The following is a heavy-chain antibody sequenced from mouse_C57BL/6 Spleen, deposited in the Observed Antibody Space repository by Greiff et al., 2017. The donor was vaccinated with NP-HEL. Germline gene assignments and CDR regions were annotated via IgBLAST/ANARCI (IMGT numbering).Heavy chain of an antibody. D-gene: IGHD2-4*01. CDR2: IYPGDGDT. V-gene: IGHV1-80*01. J-gene: IGHJ4*01. CDR1: GYAFSSYW. Sequence: VQLQQSGAELVKPGASVKISCKASGYAFSSYWMNWVKQRPGKGLEWIGQIYPGDGDTNYNGKFKGKATLTADKSSSTAYMQLSSLTSEDSAVYFCATDYDGGSYYAMDYWGQGTSVTVSS. CDR3: ATDYDGGSYYAMDY.